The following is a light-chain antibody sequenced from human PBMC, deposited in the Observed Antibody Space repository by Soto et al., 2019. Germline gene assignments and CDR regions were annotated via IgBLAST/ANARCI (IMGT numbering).Light chain of an antibody. J-gene: IGKJ2*01. CDR2: GAS. CDR1: QSVSRN. Sequence: EIVMTQSPATLSVSPGERATLSCRASQSVSRNLAWYQQKPGQAPRLLIYGASTRATGIPARFSGSGSGTEFTLTISSLQSEDFAVYYCQQDNNWPPMYTFGQGTKLEIK. CDR3: QQDNNWPPMYT. V-gene: IGKV3-15*01.